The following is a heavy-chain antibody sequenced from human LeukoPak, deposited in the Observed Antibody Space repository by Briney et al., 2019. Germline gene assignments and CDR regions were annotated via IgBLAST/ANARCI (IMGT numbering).Heavy chain of an antibody. V-gene: IGHV4-38-2*02. J-gene: IGHJ5*02. Sequence: SETLSLTCTVSGYSISSGYYWGWIRQPPGKGLEWIGSIYHSGSTYYNPSLKSRVTISVDTSKNQFSLKLSSVTAADTAVYYCARDLGSGIAVAATAPWGQGTLVTVSS. CDR1: GYSISSGYY. D-gene: IGHD6-19*01. CDR3: ARDLGSGIAVAATAP. CDR2: IYHSGST.